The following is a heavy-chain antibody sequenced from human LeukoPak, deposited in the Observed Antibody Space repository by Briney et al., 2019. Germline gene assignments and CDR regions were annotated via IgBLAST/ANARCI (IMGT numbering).Heavy chain of an antibody. Sequence: GGSLRLSCAASGFTFSSYAMSWVRQAPGKGLEWVSAISGSGGSTYYADSVKGRFIISRDNTKNTLYLQMNSLRAEDTAVYYCAKVAYSRGPGYMAFDIWGQGTMVTVSS. J-gene: IGHJ3*02. CDR2: ISGSGGST. V-gene: IGHV3-23*01. CDR1: GFTFSSYA. CDR3: AKVAYSRGPGYMAFDI. D-gene: IGHD6-19*01.